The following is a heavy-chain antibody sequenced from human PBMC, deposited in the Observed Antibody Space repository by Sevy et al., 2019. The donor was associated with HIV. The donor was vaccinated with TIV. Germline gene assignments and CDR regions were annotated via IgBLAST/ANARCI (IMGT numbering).Heavy chain of an antibody. J-gene: IGHJ3*02. V-gene: IGHV3-30-3*01. CDR3: ARDEDSSSWSAYEAFDI. Sequence: GGSLRLSCAASGFTFSGYAMHWVRQAPGKGLEWVAVISYDGSNKYYADSVKGRFTISRDNSKNTLYLQMNSLRAEDTAVYYRARDEDSSSWSAYEAFDIWGQGTMVTVSS. D-gene: IGHD6-13*01. CDR2: ISYDGSNK. CDR1: GFTFSGYA.